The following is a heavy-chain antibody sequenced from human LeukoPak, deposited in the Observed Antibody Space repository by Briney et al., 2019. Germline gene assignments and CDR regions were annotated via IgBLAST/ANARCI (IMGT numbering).Heavy chain of an antibody. CDR1: GFTFSSYW. J-gene: IGHJ5*02. D-gene: IGHD3-3*01. Sequence: PGGSLRLSCAASGFTFSSYWMHWVRQAPGKGLVWVSRINSDGSSTSYADSVKGRFTISRDNAKNTLYLQMNSLRAEDTAVYYCARGDKVRDFWSGYYTGAYNWFDPWGQGTLVTVSS. CDR2: INSDGSST. CDR3: ARGDKVRDFWSGYYTGAYNWFDP. V-gene: IGHV3-74*01.